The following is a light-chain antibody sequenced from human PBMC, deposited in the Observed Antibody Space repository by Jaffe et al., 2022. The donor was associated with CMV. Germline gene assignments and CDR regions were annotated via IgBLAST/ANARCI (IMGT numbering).Light chain of an antibody. CDR3: QAWDSSTVV. V-gene: IGLV3-1*01. CDR1: KLGDEY. Sequence: SYEVTQPPSVSVSPGQTASITCSGDKLGDEYASWYQHKPGQSPVLVIYEDTKRPSGIPERFSGSNSGNTATLTISGTQAMDEADYYCQAWDSSTVVFGGGTKLTVL. J-gene: IGLJ2*01. CDR2: EDT.